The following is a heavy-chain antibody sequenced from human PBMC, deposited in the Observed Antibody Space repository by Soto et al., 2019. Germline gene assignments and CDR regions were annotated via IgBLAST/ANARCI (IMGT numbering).Heavy chain of an antibody. J-gene: IGHJ4*02. V-gene: IGHV1-24*01. Sequence: ASVKVSCKVSGYTLTELSMHWVRQAPGKGLEWMGGFDPEDGETIYAQKFQGRVTMTEDTSTDTAYMELSSLRSEDTAVYYCAANYYDSSGYYYVGYWGQGTLVTVSS. CDR1: GYTLTELS. CDR3: AANYYDSSGYYYVGY. D-gene: IGHD3-22*01. CDR2: FDPEDGET.